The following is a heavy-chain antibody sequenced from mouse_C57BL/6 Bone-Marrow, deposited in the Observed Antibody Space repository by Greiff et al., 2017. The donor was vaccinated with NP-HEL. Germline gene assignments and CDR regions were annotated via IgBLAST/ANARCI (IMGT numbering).Heavy chain of an antibody. Sequence: QVQLQQSGAELVKPGASVKISCKASGYAFSSYWMNWVKERPGTGLEWIGQIYPGDGDPKYNGKFKGKATLTADKSSSTAYMQVSSLTSEDSAVYFCARGDYGSSRFGYAMDYWGQGTSVTVSS. D-gene: IGHD1-1*01. CDR3: ARGDYGSSRFGYAMDY. J-gene: IGHJ4*01. CDR1: GYAFSSYW. CDR2: IYPGDGDP. V-gene: IGHV1-80*01.